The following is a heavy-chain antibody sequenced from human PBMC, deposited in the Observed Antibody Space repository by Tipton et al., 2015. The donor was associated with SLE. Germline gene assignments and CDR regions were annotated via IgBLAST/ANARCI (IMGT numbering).Heavy chain of an antibody. CDR3: ASRGLGRLYFDY. CDR1: GGSISSYY. J-gene: IGHJ4*02. Sequence: TLSLTCTVSGGSISSYYWSWIRQPPGKGLEWIGSIYHSGSTYYNPSLKSRVTISVDTSKNQFSLKLSSVTAADTAVYYCASRGLGRLYFDYWGQGTLVTVSS. D-gene: IGHD6-19*01. V-gene: IGHV4-59*08. CDR2: IYHSGST.